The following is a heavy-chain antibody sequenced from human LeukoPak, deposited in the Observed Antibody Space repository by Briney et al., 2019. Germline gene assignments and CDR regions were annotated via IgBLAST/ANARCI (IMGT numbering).Heavy chain of an antibody. V-gene: IGHV4-59*01. D-gene: IGHD2-15*01. Sequence: TSETLSLTCTVSGGSISNYYGSWIRQPPGKGLEWIGYIYYSGSTNYNPSLKSRVTISVDTSKNEFSLKLSSVTAADTAVYYCARVVCSGGSWYSDYWGQGTQVTVSS. CDR2: IYYSGST. CDR1: GGSISNYY. CDR3: ARVVCSGGSWYSDY. J-gene: IGHJ4*02.